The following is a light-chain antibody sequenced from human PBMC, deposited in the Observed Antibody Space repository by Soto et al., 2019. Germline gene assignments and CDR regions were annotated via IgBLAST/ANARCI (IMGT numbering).Light chain of an antibody. Sequence: MRWSETASSLSASVGDRVTITCRASPSIGDSLAWYQQKPGKAPYLLISDVSSLERGVPSRFSGSGSGTDFTLTISSLQPEDFATYYCQQANSFPFTFGGGTKV. CDR3: QQANSFPFT. J-gene: IGKJ4*01. CDR2: DVS. V-gene: IGKV1-12*01. CDR1: PSIGDS.